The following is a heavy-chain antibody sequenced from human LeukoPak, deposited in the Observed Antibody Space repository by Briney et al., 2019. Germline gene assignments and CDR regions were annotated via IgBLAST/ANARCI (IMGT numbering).Heavy chain of an antibody. CDR1: GYTFTSYD. Sequence: ASVKVSCKASGYTFTSYDINWVRQAPGQGLEWMGIINPSGGSASSAQKFQGRVTMTRDTSTSTVYMELSSLRSEDTAVYYCARDYHGSGSLTTFDYWGRGTLVTVSS. D-gene: IGHD3-10*01. CDR2: INPSGGSA. V-gene: IGHV1-46*01. CDR3: ARDYHGSGSLTTFDY. J-gene: IGHJ4*02.